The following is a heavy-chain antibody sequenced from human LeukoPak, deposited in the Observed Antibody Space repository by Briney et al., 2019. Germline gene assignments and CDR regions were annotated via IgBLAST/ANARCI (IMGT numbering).Heavy chain of an antibody. D-gene: IGHD3-10*01. CDR2: IYTSGST. CDR1: GGSISSGSYY. J-gene: IGHJ4*02. V-gene: IGHV4-61*02. CDR3: ARGGRGYFDY. Sequence: SQTLSLTCTVSGGSISSGSYYWSWIRQPAGKGLEWIGRIYTSGSTNYNPSLKSRVTMSVDTSKNQFSLKLSSVTAADTAVYYCARGGRGYFDYWGQGTLVTVSS.